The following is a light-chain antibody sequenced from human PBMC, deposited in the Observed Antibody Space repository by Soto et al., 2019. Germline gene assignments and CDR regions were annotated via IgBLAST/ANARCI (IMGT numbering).Light chain of an antibody. CDR2: DAS. Sequence: EILLTQSPATLSFSAGERSTRSCRSSQSVNNFLAWYQQKPGQAPRLLIFDASYRATGIPGRFSGSGSGTDFTLTISSLEPEDFAVYYCQQRGSWPATFGPGTKVDI. V-gene: IGKV3-11*01. J-gene: IGKJ3*01. CDR3: QQRGSWPAT. CDR1: QSVNNF.